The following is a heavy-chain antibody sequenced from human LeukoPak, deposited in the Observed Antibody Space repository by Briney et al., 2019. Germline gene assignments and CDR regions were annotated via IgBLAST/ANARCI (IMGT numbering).Heavy chain of an antibody. D-gene: IGHD3-22*01. Sequence: ASVKVSCKASDYTFTSYGISWVRQAPGQGLEWMGWISAYNGNTNYAQKLQGRVTMTTDTSTSTAYMELRSLRSDDTAVYYCARGNYYDSSGYPPNGRALDYWGQGTLVTVSS. CDR3: ARGNYYDSSGYPPNGRALDY. V-gene: IGHV1-18*01. CDR1: DYTFTSYG. J-gene: IGHJ4*02. CDR2: ISAYNGNT.